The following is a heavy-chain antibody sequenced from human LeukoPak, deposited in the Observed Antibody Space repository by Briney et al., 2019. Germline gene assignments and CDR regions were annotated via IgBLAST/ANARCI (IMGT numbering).Heavy chain of an antibody. J-gene: IGHJ4*02. D-gene: IGHD3-9*01. CDR3: AKDDYDILTGSGGFDY. V-gene: IGHV3-9*01. CDR2: ISWNSGSI. CDR1: GFTFDDYA. Sequence: GGSLRLSCAASGFTFDDYAMHWVRQAPGKGLEWVSGISWNSGSIGYADSVKGRFTISRDNAKNSLYLQMNSLRAKDTALYYCAKDDYDILTGSGGFDYWGQGTLVTVSS.